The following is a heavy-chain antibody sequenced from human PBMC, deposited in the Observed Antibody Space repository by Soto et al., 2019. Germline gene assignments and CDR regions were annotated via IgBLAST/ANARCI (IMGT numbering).Heavy chain of an antibody. CDR1: GYTFSAYY. CDR2: INPNSGDT. CDR3: ARDGQYGDYGQYFDY. Sequence: GASVKVSCKASGYTFSAYYMHWVRQAPGQGLEWMGWINPNSGDTNYAQKFQGRVTMTRDTSISTVHMELNSLTSDDTAAYYCARDGQYGDYGQYFDYWGHGSLVTVSS. J-gene: IGHJ4*01. D-gene: IGHD4-17*01. V-gene: IGHV1-2*02.